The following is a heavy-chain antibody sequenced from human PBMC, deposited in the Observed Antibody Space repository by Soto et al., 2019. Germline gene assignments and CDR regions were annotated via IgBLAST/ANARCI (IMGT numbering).Heavy chain of an antibody. Sequence: SETLSLTCAVSGGSISSGGYSWYWIRQPPGKGLEWIGYIYHSGSTYYNPSLKSRVTISVDRSKNQFSLKLGSVTAADTAVYYCARGQTTVTTLDYWGQGTLVTVSS. V-gene: IGHV4-30-2*01. J-gene: IGHJ4*02. CDR3: ARGQTTVTTLDY. CDR2: IYHSGST. CDR1: GGSISSGGYS. D-gene: IGHD4-17*01.